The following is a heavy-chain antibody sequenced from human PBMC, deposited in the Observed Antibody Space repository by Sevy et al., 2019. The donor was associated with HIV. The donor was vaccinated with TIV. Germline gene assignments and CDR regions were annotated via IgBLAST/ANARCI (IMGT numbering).Heavy chain of an antibody. D-gene: IGHD3-3*01. CDR3: AKNGNFWSGYLAMDV. CDR1: GFTFSNYA. V-gene: IGHV3-23*01. J-gene: IGHJ6*02. CDR2: ISGSGDNT. Sequence: GGSLRLSCAASGFTFSNYAMNWVRQTPGKGLEWVSSISGSGDNTYYEDSVKGRFTISRDMSYNTVTLQMSSLRAEDTAVYYCAKNGNFWSGYLAMDVWGQGTTVTVSS.